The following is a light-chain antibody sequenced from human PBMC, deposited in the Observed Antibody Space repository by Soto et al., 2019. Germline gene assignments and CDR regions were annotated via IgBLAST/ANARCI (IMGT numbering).Light chain of an antibody. CDR3: QKYNSAPLT. V-gene: IGKV1-27*01. CDR2: AAS. CDR1: QAIY. Sequence: DIQVTQSPSSLSASLGDRVTITCRANQAIYLAWFQQQPGQDPKLLIYAASALQSGVPSRFSGSGSGTDFTLTISSLQPEDIATYYCQKYNSAPLTFGGGTKVEI. J-gene: IGKJ4*01.